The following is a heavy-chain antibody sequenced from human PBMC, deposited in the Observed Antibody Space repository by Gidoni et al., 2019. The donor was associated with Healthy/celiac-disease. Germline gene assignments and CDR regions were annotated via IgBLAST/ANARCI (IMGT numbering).Heavy chain of an antibody. Sequence: QVQLQESGPGLVKPSETLSLTCTVSGGSISSYYWSWIRQPPGKGLEWIGYIYYSGSTNYNPSLKSRVTISVDTSKNQFSLKLSSVTAADTAVYYCASSTRGWLQFFGGGGYFDYWGQGTLVTVSS. CDR2: IYYSGST. J-gene: IGHJ4*02. CDR1: GGSISSYY. V-gene: IGHV4-59*01. CDR3: ASSTRGWLQFFGGGGYFDY. D-gene: IGHD3-16*01.